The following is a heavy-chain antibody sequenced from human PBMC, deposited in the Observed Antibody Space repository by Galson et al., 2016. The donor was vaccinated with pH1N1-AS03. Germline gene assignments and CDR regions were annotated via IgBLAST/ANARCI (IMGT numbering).Heavy chain of an antibody. CDR2: LNPDGDYK. CDR3: GPNPEYGEGAY. D-gene: IGHD4-17*01. J-gene: IGHJ4*02. V-gene: IGHV3-7*01. Sequence: SLRLSCAASGFAFSRYWMSWVRQAPGKGLEWVANLNPDGDYKQYVDSVKGRFTISRDNTRNSLYLQMNSRRVEETAIYYCGPNPEYGEGAYWGQGALVTVSS. CDR1: GFAFSRYW.